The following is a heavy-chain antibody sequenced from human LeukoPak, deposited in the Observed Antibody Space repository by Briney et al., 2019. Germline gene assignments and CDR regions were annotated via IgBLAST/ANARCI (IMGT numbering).Heavy chain of an antibody. CDR1: GGFLNNYH. J-gene: IGHJ4*02. CDR2: IHYNGNT. Sequence: PSETLSLTCSVSGGFLNNYHWLWLRQPPGKGLEYIGYIHYNGNTNYSPSLGSRVTISLDRSKNQFSLNLSSVTAADTAVYYCARLGVQAPNGIWLPDYWGQGTLVTVSS. D-gene: IGHD5-12*01. V-gene: IGHV4-59*08. CDR3: ARLGVQAPNGIWLPDY.